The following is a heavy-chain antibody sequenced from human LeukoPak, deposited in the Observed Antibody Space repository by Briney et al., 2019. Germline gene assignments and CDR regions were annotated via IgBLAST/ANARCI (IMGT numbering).Heavy chain of an antibody. CDR1: GGSISSYY. CDR2: IYYSGST. J-gene: IGHJ4*02. CDR3: ARLYGDYDY. V-gene: IGHV4-59*08. D-gene: IGHD4-17*01. Sequence: SETLSLTCSVSGGSISSYYWNWIRQPQGKGLEWIGYIYYSGSTSYNPSLKSRVTISVDTSKNQFSLKLSSVTAADTAVYYCARLYGDYDYWGQGTLVTVSS.